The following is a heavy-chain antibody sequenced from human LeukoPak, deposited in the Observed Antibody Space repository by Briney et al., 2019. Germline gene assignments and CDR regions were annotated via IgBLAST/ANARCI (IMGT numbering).Heavy chain of an antibody. CDR1: GFTFSSYAM. D-gene: IGHD3-10*01. V-gene: IGHV4-4*02. CDR3: ARGEERGSGTVHFDY. CDR2: IYHGGST. J-gene: IGHJ4*02. Sequence: GSLRLSCAASGFTFSSYAMSWVRQPPGMGLEWIGEIYHGGSTNYNPSLKSRVTMSVDRSKNQFSLKLSSVTAADTAVYYCARGEERGSGTVHFDYWGQGTLVTVSS.